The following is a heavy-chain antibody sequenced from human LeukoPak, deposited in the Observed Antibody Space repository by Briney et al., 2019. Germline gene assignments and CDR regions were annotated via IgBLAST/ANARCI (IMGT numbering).Heavy chain of an antibody. V-gene: IGHV4-61*01. J-gene: IGHJ4*02. D-gene: IGHD1-26*01. CDR3: ARDPGGGASPFDY. CDR1: GGSISSSSYY. Sequence: PSETLSLTCTVSGGSISSSSYYWSWIRQPPGKGLEWIGYIYYSGSTNYNPSLKSRVTISVDTSKNQFSLKLSSVTAADTAVYYCARDPGGGASPFDYWGQGTLVTVSS. CDR2: IYYSGST.